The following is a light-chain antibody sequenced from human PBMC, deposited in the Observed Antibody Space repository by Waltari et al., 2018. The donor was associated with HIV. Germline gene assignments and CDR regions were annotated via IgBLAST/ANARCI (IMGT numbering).Light chain of an antibody. J-gene: IGLJ1*01. Sequence: SYELTQPPSVSVSPGQTASITCSGDKLGDKYVSWYQQKPGQSPVLVIHEETKRPSGIPERFSGSNSWNTATLTISGTQATDEADYFCQAWDTKTACVFGAGTKVTVL. CDR2: EET. V-gene: IGLV3-1*01. CDR3: QAWDTKTACV. CDR1: KLGDKY.